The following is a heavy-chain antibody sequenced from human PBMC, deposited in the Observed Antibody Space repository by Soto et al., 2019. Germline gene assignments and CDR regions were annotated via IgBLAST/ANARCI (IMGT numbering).Heavy chain of an antibody. CDR1: GCAFSSYA. D-gene: IGHD3-9*01. J-gene: IGHJ3*02. V-gene: IGHV1-69*05. CDR2: FIPIFGTA. CDR3: ATMPTYYDILTGYYFRGISAFDI. Sequence: SVKVSCKASGCAFSSYAISWVRQAPGQGLEWMGGFIPIFGTANYAQKFQGRVTMTRNTSISTAYMELSSLRSEDTAVYYCATMPTYYDILTGYYFRGISAFDIWGQGTMVTVSS.